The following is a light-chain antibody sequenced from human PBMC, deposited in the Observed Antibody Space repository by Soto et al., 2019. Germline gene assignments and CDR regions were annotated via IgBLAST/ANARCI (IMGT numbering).Light chain of an antibody. V-gene: IGKV4-1*01. CDR1: QSVLYSSNNKNY. Sequence: DIVMTQSPDSLAVSLGERATINCKSSQSVLYSSNNKNYLAWYQQKPGQPPKLLIYWASTRESGVPDRFSGSGSGTDFALTISSLQAEDVAVYYCQQSYSTPPTFGQGNKLEIK. CDR2: WAS. J-gene: IGKJ2*01. CDR3: QQSYSTPPT.